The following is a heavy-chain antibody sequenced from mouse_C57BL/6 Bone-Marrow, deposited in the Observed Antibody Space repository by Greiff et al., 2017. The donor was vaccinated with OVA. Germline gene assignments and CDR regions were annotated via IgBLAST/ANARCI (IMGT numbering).Heavy chain of an antibody. CDR1: GYTFTSYW. Sequence: QVQLQQPGAELVKPGASVKMSCRASGYTFTSYWITWVKQRPGQGLEWIGDIYPGSGSTNYNEKFKSKATMTVDTSSSTAYMQLSSLTSEDSSVDYCARDGYYHYWYIDVWGTGTTVTVSS. CDR3: ARDGYYHYWYIDV. V-gene: IGHV1-55*01. J-gene: IGHJ1*03. D-gene: IGHD2-3*01. CDR2: IYPGSGST.